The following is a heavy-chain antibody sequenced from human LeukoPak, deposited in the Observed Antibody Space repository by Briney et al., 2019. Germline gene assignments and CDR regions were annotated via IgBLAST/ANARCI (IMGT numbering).Heavy chain of an antibody. CDR2: IHYSGSP. CDR1: IGSSNNYY. J-gene: IGHJ3*02. V-gene: IGHV4-59*01. CDR3: ARGLLADYYGSGSLNHDAFDI. Sequence: SQSPSLTCTVSIGSSNNYYRHWHRQPPPKALVWVGYIHYSGSPNDNPSLKSRVTISVDTSKNQFSLKLSSVTAAETALCYDARGLLADYYGSGSLNHDAFDIWGQGTMVTVSS. D-gene: IGHD3-10*01.